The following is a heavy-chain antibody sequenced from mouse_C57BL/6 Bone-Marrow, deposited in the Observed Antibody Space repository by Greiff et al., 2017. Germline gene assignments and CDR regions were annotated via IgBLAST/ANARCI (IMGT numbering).Heavy chain of an antibody. Sequence: EVMLVESGGDLVQPGGSLSLSCAASGFTFTDYYMSWVRQPPGKALEWLGFIRNKANGYTTEYSASVKGRFTISRDNSQSILYLKRNALGAEDSANYYCAKYNRIRYFDYWGQGTTLTVSS. CDR1: GFTFTDYY. D-gene: IGHD5-2*01. V-gene: IGHV7-3*01. CDR3: AKYNRIRYFDY. CDR2: IRNKANGYTT. J-gene: IGHJ2*01.